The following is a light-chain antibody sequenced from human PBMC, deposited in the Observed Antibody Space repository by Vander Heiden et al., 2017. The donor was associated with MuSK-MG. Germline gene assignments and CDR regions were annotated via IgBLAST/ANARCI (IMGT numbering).Light chain of an antibody. CDR1: SSNIGADYD. CDR3: QSYDSSLSGLYV. J-gene: IGLJ1*01. CDR2: GNS. Sequence: SALTQPPPVSRAAGHTLTISWTGSSSNIGADYDVHWYQQLPGTAPKLLIYGNSNRPSGVPDRFAGSKSGTSASLAITGLQAEDEADYYCQSYDSSLSGLYVFGTGTKVTVL. V-gene: IGLV1-40*01.